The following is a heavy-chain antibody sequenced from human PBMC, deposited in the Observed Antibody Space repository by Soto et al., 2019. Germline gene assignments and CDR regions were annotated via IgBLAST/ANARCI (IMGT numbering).Heavy chain of an antibody. Sequence: HPAGSLSLSCAASGFTFSSYAMSWVRQAPGKGLEWVSAISGSGGSTYYADSVKGRFTISRDNSKNTLYLQMNSLRAEDTAVYYCAKDEGLWFGELLSLYYYYYYGMDVWGQGTTVTVSS. D-gene: IGHD3-10*01. CDR1: GFTFSSYA. CDR3: AKDEGLWFGELLSLYYYYYYGMDV. J-gene: IGHJ6*02. V-gene: IGHV3-23*01. CDR2: ISGSGGST.